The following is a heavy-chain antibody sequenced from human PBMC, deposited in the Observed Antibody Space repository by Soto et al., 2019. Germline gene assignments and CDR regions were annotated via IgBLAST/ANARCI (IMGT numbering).Heavy chain of an antibody. Sequence: QVHLVQSGAEVKKPGSSVKVSCTASGGTFGSYTVTWVRQAPGQGLEWMGEIIPMFGTASYAQKFQGRVTLTADKSTTTANMELSSLSSDDTAVYFCARQRAMPPHFYSGMDVWGQGTTVTVSS. CDR3: ARQRAMPPHFYSGMDV. D-gene: IGHD2-2*01. J-gene: IGHJ6*02. CDR2: IIPMFGTA. CDR1: GGTFGSYT. V-gene: IGHV1-69*06.